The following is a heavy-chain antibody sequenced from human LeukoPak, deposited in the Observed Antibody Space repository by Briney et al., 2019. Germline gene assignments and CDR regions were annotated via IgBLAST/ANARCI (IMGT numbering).Heavy chain of an antibody. CDR3: ARDIDLTAGIMDV. CDR2: IVGSSSYT. Sequence: PGGSLRLSCAASGFTFSDYHMSWLRQAPGKGLEWVSFIVGSSSYTNYADSVRGRFTISRDSAKNSLYLQMNSLRAEDTAVYYCARDIDLTAGIMDVWGQGTTVTVSS. J-gene: IGHJ6*02. D-gene: IGHD1-14*01. V-gene: IGHV3-11*05. CDR1: GFTFSDYH.